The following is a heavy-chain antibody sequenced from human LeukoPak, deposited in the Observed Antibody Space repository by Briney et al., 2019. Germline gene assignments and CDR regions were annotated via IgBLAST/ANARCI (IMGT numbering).Heavy chain of an antibody. CDR3: ARDDAVY. CDR1: GFTFSNRS. CDR2: IGASDGTT. Sequence: GGSLRLSCAASGFTFSNRSMSWVRQAPGKGLEWVSTIGASDGTTYYADSVKGRFTISRDNSKNSLYLQMDSLRAEDTAVYYCARDDAVYWGQGTLVTVSS. J-gene: IGHJ4*02. V-gene: IGHV3-23*01.